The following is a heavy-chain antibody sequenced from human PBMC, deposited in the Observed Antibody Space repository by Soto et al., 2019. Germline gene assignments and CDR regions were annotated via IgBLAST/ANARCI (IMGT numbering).Heavy chain of an antibody. CDR3: AKDWGSSGWYNWYDT. D-gene: IGHD6-13*01. Sequence: QVQLVESGGGVVQSGRSLRLSCAASGFTFSTSGMHWIRQAPGKGLEWVAMISHDGGATYYVDSVKGRFTIFRDTDKNTLHLQMDSLRPEDTATYYCAKDWGSSGWYNWYDTWGQGTLVTVSS. J-gene: IGHJ5*02. CDR2: ISHDGGAT. CDR1: GFTFSTSG. V-gene: IGHV3-30*18.